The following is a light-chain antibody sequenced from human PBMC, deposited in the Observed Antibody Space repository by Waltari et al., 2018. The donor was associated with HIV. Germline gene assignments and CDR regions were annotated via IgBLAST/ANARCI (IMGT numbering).Light chain of an antibody. Sequence: SSELTQDPAVSVALGQTVRITCQGDSLRTYSARWYQQKPGQAPVLVIYGKNNRPSGIPDRFSGSRSGNTASLTITGAQAEDEADYYCHSRDGSGSHPFGGGTKVTVV. J-gene: IGLJ3*02. CDR2: GKN. CDR1: SLRTYS. CDR3: HSRDGSGSHP. V-gene: IGLV3-19*01.